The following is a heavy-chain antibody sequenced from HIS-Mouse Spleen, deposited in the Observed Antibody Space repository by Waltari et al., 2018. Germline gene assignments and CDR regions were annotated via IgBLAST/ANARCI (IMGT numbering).Heavy chain of an antibody. CDR3: AREIPYSSSWYDWYFDL. J-gene: IGHJ2*01. V-gene: IGHV4-39*07. CDR2: IYYSGRT. Sequence: QLQLQESGPGLVKPSETLSLTCTVSGGSISSSSYHWGWIRQPPGTGLEWVGSIYYSGRTYYNPSLKSRVTISVDTSKNQFSLKLSSVTAADTAVYYCAREIPYSSSWYDWYFDLWGRGTLVTVSS. D-gene: IGHD6-13*01. CDR1: GGSISSSSYH.